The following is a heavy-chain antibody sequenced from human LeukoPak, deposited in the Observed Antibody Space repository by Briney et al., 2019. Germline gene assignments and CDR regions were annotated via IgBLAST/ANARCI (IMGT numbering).Heavy chain of an antibody. D-gene: IGHD1-1*01. J-gene: IGHJ3*02. V-gene: IGHV4-39*07. CDR1: GGSISSGSYY. CDR2: IYHSGST. CDR3: ARSAKLERRQSAFDI. Sequence: PSETLSLTCTVSGGSISSGSYYWSWIRQPAGKGLEWIGSIYHSGSTYYNPSLKSRVTISVDTSKNQFSLKLSSVTAADTAVYYCARSAKLERRQSAFDIWGQGTMVTVSS.